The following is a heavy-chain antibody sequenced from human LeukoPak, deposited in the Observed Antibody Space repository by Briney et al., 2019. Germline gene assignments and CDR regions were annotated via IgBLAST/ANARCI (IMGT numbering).Heavy chain of an antibody. Sequence: ASVKVSCKASGYTFTAYHMHWVRQAPGQGLEWMGRINPNSGDTNYAQKFQGRVTMTRDTSISTAYMELSRLRSDDTAVYYCARGGSLAVAPHLYYFDYWGQGTLVTVSS. J-gene: IGHJ4*02. CDR1: GYTFTAYH. D-gene: IGHD6-19*01. CDR3: ARGGSLAVAPHLYYFDY. CDR2: INPNSGDT. V-gene: IGHV1-2*06.